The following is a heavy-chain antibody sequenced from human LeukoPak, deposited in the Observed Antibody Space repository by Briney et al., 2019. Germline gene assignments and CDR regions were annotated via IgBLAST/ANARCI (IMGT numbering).Heavy chain of an antibody. J-gene: IGHJ4*02. D-gene: IGHD4-11*01. CDR2: IYYSGST. V-gene: IGHV4-61*01. CDR1: GVSVSSGSYY. Sequence: SETLSLTCTVSGVSVSSGSYYWSWIRQPPGKGLEWIGYIYYSGSTNYNPSLKSRVTISVDTSKNQFSLKLSSVTAADTAVYYCARDAVTVNSYYFDYWGQGTLVTVSS. CDR3: ARDAVTVNSYYFDY.